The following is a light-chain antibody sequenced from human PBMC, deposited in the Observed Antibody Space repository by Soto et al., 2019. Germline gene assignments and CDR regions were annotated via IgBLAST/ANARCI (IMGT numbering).Light chain of an antibody. CDR3: QQYNNWPPVT. Sequence: EIVMTQSPATLSVSPGERATLSCRASQSVSSNLAWYQQKPGQAPRLLIYGASTRATGIPARFSGSGSGTEFTLTISSLQSEDSGVYYCQQYNNWPPVTFGGGTKVEIK. CDR1: QSVSSN. V-gene: IGKV3-15*01. CDR2: GAS. J-gene: IGKJ4*01.